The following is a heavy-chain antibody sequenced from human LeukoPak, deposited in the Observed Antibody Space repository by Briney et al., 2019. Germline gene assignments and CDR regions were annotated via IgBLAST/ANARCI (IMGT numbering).Heavy chain of an antibody. D-gene: IGHD4-23*01. Sequence: PSQTLSLTCTVSGGSISSGGYYWSWIRQPPGKGLEWIGYVYYSGYTKYNSSLKSRITISVDTSKNQFSLRLSAATAADTALYYCARYPYGGNSPFDYWGQGTLVTVSS. CDR1: GGSISSGGYY. V-gene: IGHV4-61*08. CDR3: ARYPYGGNSPFDY. CDR2: VYYSGYT. J-gene: IGHJ4*02.